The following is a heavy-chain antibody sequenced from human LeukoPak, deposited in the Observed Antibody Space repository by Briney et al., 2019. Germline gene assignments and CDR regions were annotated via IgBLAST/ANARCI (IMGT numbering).Heavy chain of an antibody. D-gene: IGHD3-10*01. Sequence: PGESLRLSCAASEFTFTTYWMSWVRQAPGKGLEWVANINQDGTEKYYVDSVKGRFTISRDNAKNSLYLQMNSLRVEDTAVYYCAKVAKYYYGSETYYFFEHWGQGTPVTASS. V-gene: IGHV3-7*01. CDR3: AKVAKYYYGSETYYFFEH. J-gene: IGHJ4*02. CDR1: EFTFTTYW. CDR2: INQDGTEK.